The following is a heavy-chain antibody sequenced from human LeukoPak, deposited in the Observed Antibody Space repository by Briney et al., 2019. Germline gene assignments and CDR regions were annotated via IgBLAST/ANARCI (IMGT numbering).Heavy chain of an antibody. D-gene: IGHD3-10*01. J-gene: IGHJ4*02. V-gene: IGHV1-69*05. CDR3: ARDLAAYYYGSGSYYRDY. CDR2: IIPIFGTA. CDR1: GGTFSSYA. Sequence: SVKVSCKASGGTFSSYAISWVRQAPGQGLEWMGGIIPIFGTANYAQKFQGRVTMTRDTSTSTVYMELSSLRSEDTAVYYCARDLAAYYYGSGSYYRDYWGQGTLVTVSS.